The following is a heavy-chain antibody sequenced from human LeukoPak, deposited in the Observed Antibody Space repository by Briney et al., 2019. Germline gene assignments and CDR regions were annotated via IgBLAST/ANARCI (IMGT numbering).Heavy chain of an antibody. CDR2: IKQDGSDK. CDR3: TRDPRHFDS. Sequence: GGSLRLSCAASGFTFSTYWMSWVRQAPGKGLEWVANIKQDGSDKYYVDSVKGRFTISRDNAKNSLYLQMSSLRVEDTAVYYCTRDPRHFDSCGQGTLVTVSS. D-gene: IGHD6-6*01. V-gene: IGHV3-7*01. J-gene: IGHJ5*01. CDR1: GFTFSTYW.